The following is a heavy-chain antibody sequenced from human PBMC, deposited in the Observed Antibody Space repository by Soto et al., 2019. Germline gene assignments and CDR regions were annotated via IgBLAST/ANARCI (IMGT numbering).Heavy chain of an antibody. CDR2: INPNTGGT. D-gene: IGHD6-19*01. CDR1: GYTFNGYH. V-gene: IGHV1-2*02. J-gene: IGHJ5*02. CDR3: AKEYSSPAAWFDP. Sequence: EASVKVSCKASGYTFNGYHIHWVRQAPGQGLEWLGWINPNTGGTNYAQNFQGRVAMARDTSLSTVYMELSRLKSDDTAVYYCAKEYSSPAAWFDPWGQGTLVTVSS.